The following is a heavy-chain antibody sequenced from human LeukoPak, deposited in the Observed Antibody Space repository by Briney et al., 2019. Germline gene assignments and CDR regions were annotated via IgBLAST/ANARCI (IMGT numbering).Heavy chain of an antibody. D-gene: IGHD1-26*01. V-gene: IGHV1-69*02. CDR1: GGTFSSYT. J-gene: IGHJ4*02. Sequence: SVKVSCKASGGTFSSYTISWVRQAPGQGLEWMGRIIPILGIANYAQKLQGRVTMTTDTSTSTAYMELRSLRSDDTAVYYCARGQKWEPPCYWGQGTLVTVSS. CDR2: IIPILGIA. CDR3: ARGQKWEPPCY.